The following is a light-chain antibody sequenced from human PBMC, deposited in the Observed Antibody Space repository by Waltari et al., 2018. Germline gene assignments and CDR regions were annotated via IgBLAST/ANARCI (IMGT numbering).Light chain of an antibody. CDR1: QSVGTY. Sequence: EIVLTQSPGTLSLSPGERATLSCRASQSVGTYLAWYQQKPGQAPRLLIYGASNRATGIPDRFSGSGSGTDFSLTICRLEPEDFAVYYCQKYVNLPATFGQGTKVEIK. CDR2: GAS. V-gene: IGKV3-20*01. J-gene: IGKJ1*01. CDR3: QKYVNLPAT.